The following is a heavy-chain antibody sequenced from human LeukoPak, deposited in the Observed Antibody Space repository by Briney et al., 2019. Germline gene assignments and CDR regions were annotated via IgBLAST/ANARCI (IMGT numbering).Heavy chain of an antibody. CDR2: INHSGST. Sequence: SETLSLTCAVYGGSFSGYYWSWIRQPPGKGLEWIGEINHSGSTNYNPSRKSRVTISVDTSKNQFSLKLSSVTAADTAVYYCARAPGIAAAGSWGQGTLVTVSS. D-gene: IGHD6-13*01. CDR3: ARAPGIAAAGS. J-gene: IGHJ4*02. CDR1: GGSFSGYY. V-gene: IGHV4-34*01.